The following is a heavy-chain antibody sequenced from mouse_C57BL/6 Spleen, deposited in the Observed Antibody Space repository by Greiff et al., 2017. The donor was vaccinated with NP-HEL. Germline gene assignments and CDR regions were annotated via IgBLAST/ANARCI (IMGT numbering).Heavy chain of an antibody. CDR3: ARWSYWYFDV. V-gene: IGHV1-59*01. Sequence: QVQLQQPGAELVRPGTSVKLSCKASGYTFTSYWMHWVKQRPGQGLEWIGVIDPSDSYTNYNQKFKGKATLTVDTSSSTAYMQLSSLTSEDSAVYYCARWSYWYFDVWGTGTTVTVSS. CDR2: IDPSDSYT. CDR1: GYTFTSYW. J-gene: IGHJ1*03.